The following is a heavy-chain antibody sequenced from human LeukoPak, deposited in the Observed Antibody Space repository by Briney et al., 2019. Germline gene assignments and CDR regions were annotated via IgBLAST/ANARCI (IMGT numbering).Heavy chain of an antibody. CDR1: GFTFSDVY. Sequence: GGSLRLSCAASGFTFSDVYMSWIRQAPGKGLEWVSYISSSGSSTKYADSVKGRFTISRDNAKNSLYLQMNSLRVEDTAVYFCARAGSWTFDYWGQGTLVTVSS. CDR2: ISSSGSST. V-gene: IGHV3-11*06. CDR3: ARAGSWTFDY. D-gene: IGHD1-1*01. J-gene: IGHJ4*02.